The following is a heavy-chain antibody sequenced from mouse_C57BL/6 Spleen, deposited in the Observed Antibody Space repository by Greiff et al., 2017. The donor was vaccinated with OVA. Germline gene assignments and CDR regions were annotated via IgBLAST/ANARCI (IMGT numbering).Heavy chain of an antibody. Sequence: EVKLMESGPGLVKPSQSLSLTCSVTGYSITSGYYWNWIRQFPGNKLEWMGYISYDGSNNYNPSLKNRISITRDTSKNQFFLKLNSVTTEDTATYYCARLEDYDFYAMDYWGQGTSVTVSS. V-gene: IGHV3-6*01. CDR1: GYSITSGYY. D-gene: IGHD2-4*01. CDR2: ISYDGSN. CDR3: ARLEDYDFYAMDY. J-gene: IGHJ4*01.